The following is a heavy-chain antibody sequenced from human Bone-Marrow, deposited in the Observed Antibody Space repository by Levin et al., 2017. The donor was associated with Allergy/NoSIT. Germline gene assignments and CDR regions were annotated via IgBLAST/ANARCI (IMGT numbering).Heavy chain of an antibody. Sequence: PGGSLRLSCTASGFSFDDYAMHWVRQVPGKGLEWVSGISWNSGTIGYADSVKGRFTISRDNAKRSLYLQMNSLRAEDTALYYCAKDKTIGFFYAMGVWGQGTTVIVS. CDR3: AKDKTIGFFYAMGV. V-gene: IGHV3-9*01. D-gene: IGHD2/OR15-2a*01. CDR1: GFSFDDYA. J-gene: IGHJ6*02. CDR2: ISWNSGTI.